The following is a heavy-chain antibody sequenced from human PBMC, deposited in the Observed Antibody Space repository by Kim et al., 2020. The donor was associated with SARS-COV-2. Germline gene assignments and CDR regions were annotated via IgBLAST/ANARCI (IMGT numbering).Heavy chain of an antibody. J-gene: IGHJ4*02. CDR2: TKPDGSQS. Sequence: GGSLRLSCADSGFTFTSYWMGWVRQAPGKGLEWVSNTKPDGSQSHFVDSLRGRFSASRDNAKKSLYLQMNSLRAEDTAVYYCVRNGNWDWDYWGQGTLVTVSS. V-gene: IGHV3-7*03. CDR1: GFTFTSYW. D-gene: IGHD1-1*01. CDR3: VRNGNWDWDY.